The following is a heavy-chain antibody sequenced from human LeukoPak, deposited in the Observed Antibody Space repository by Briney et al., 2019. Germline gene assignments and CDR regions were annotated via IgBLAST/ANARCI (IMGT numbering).Heavy chain of an antibody. V-gene: IGHV1-3*01. Sequence: ASVKVSCKASGYTFTSYAMHWVRQAPGQRLEWMGWINAGNGNTKYSQKFQGRVTITRDTSASTAYMELSSLRSEDTAVYYCAREGGADYYDSSGYPAGAFDIWGQGTMVTVSS. CDR1: GYTFTSYA. J-gene: IGHJ3*02. D-gene: IGHD3-22*01. CDR3: AREGGADYYDSSGYPAGAFDI. CDR2: INAGNGNT.